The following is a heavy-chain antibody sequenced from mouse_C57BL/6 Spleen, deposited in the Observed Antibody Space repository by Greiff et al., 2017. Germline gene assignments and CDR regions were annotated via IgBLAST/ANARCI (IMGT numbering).Heavy chain of an antibody. V-gene: IGHV14-4*01. CDR3: TTGGTAYAMDY. D-gene: IGHD1-2*01. J-gene: IGHJ4*01. Sequence: EVQLQQSGAELVRPGASVKLSCTASGFNIKDDYKHWVKQRPEQGLEWIGWIDPENGDTEYASKFQGKATITADTSSNTAYLQLSSLTSEDTAVYYCTTGGTAYAMDYWGQGTTVTV. CDR1: GFNIKDDY. CDR2: IDPENGDT.